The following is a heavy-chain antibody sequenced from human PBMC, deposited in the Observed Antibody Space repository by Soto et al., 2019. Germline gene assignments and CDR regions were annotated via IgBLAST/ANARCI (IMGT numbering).Heavy chain of an antibody. D-gene: IGHD6-19*01. J-gene: IGHJ4*02. CDR2: INAGNGNT. CDR3: ARDQGIAVAGTAFY. Sequence: ASVKVSCKASGYTFTSYAMHWVRQAPGQRLEWMGWINAGNGNTKYSQKFQGRVTITRDTSASTAYMELRSLRSDDTAVYYCARDQGIAVAGTAFYWGQGTLVTVSS. V-gene: IGHV1-3*01. CDR1: GYTFTSYA.